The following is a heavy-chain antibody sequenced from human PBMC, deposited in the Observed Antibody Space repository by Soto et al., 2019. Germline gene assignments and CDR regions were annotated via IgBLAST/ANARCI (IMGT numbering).Heavy chain of an antibody. V-gene: IGHV3-21*01. J-gene: IGHJ4*02. CDR2: ISSSSSYI. Sequence: LRLSCAASGFTFSSYSMNWVRHAPGKGLEWVSSISSSSSYIYYADSVKGRFTISRDNAKNSLYLQMNSLRAEDTAVYYCARDQSLMIVVKPILFRGPGTLVTVS. D-gene: IGHD3-22*01. CDR3: ARDQSLMIVVKPILF. CDR1: GFTFSSYS.